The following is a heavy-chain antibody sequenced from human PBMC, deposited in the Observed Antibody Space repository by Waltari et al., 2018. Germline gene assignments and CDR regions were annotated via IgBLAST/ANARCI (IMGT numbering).Heavy chain of an antibody. V-gene: IGHV1-69*12. Sequence: QVQLVQSGAEVKKPGSSVKVSCKTSGGTFSSYAISWVRQAPGQGLEWMGGIIPLFGTANYAQKFQGRVTITADESTSTAYMELRSLRSDDTAVYYCARDRESDYGDFLGFDYWGQGTLVTVSS. D-gene: IGHD4-17*01. CDR1: GGTFSSYA. J-gene: IGHJ4*02. CDR2: IIPLFGTA. CDR3: ARDRESDYGDFLGFDY.